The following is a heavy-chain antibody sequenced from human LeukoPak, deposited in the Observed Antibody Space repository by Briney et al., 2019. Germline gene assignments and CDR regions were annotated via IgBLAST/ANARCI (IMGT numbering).Heavy chain of an antibody. CDR2: IRYDGSNK. CDR1: GFTFSSYG. D-gene: IGHD4-11*01. Sequence: PGGSLRLSCAASGFTFSSYGMHWVRQAPGKGLEWVAFIRYDGSNKYYADSVKGRFTISRDNSKNTLYLQMNSLRAEDTAVYYCAKEAKGGPLYSPWNWFDPWGQGTLVTVSS. J-gene: IGHJ5*02. CDR3: AKEAKGGPLYSPWNWFDP. V-gene: IGHV3-30*02.